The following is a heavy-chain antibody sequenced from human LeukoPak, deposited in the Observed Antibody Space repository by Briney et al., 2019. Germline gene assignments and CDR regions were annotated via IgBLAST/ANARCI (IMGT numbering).Heavy chain of an antibody. CDR3: ARQTTVATDF. D-gene: IGHD4-23*01. V-gene: IGHV3-21*01. CDR2: ISSSSSYI. CDR1: GFTFSSYS. J-gene: IGHJ4*02. Sequence: GGSLRLSCAASGFTFSSYSMNWVRQAPGKGLEWVSSISSSSSYIYYADSVKGRFTVSRDNSNNTVYLQMNSLRVEDTAVYYCARQTTVATDFWGQGTLVTVSS.